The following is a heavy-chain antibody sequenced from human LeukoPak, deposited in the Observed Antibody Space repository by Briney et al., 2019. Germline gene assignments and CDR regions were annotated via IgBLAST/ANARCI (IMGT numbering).Heavy chain of an antibody. D-gene: IGHD2-15*01. CDR1: GGSISSDY. Sequence: SETLSLTCTVSGGSISSDYWSWIRQPAGRGLEWIGRMHSSGTTNYNPSLQSRVSISMDTSKNQFSRKLSSVTAADTAVYYCARSPCSGGSCYSDNWFDPWGQGTLVTVSS. CDR2: MHSSGTT. J-gene: IGHJ5*02. V-gene: IGHV4-4*07. CDR3: ARSPCSGGSCYSDNWFDP.